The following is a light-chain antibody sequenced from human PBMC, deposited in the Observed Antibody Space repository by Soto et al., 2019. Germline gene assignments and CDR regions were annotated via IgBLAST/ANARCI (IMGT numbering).Light chain of an antibody. CDR2: KAS. CDR1: QSISSW. V-gene: IGKV1-5*03. CDR3: RQYLSYPIT. J-gene: IGKJ5*01. Sequence: DIQMTQSPSTLSASVGDRVTITCRASQSISSWLAWYQQKPGKAPKSLIYKASSLESGVPSRFSGSGSGTEFTLTISSLQPDDFATYYCRQYLSYPITFGQGTRLEIK.